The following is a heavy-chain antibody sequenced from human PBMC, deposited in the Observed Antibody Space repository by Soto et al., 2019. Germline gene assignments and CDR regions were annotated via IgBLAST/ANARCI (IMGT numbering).Heavy chain of an antibody. Sequence: AVNVSCKASGGTFSSYAISWVRQAPGQGLEWMGGIIPIFGTANYAQRFQGRVTITADKSTSTAYMELSSLRSEGTAVYYCARERDYYDSSGYLPSFFYIWGKVIMVTVSS. CDR2: IIPIFGTA. CDR1: GGTFSSYA. CDR3: ARERDYYDSSGYLPSFFYI. V-gene: IGHV1-69*06. J-gene: IGHJ6*04. D-gene: IGHD3-22*01.